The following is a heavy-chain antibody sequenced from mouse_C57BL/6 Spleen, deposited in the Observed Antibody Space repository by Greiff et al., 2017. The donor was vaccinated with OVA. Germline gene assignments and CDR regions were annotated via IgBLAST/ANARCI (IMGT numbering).Heavy chain of an antibody. CDR3: ARSGGSSFYYYAMDY. V-gene: IGHV1-82*01. CDR2: IYPGDGDT. Sequence: VKLVESGPELVKPGASVKISCKASGYAFSSSWMNWVKQRPGTGLEWIGRIYPGDGDTNYNGKFKGKATLTADKSSSTAYMQLSSLTSEDSAVYFCARSGGSSFYYYAMDYWGQGTSVTVSS. CDR1: GYAFSSSW. J-gene: IGHJ4*01. D-gene: IGHD1-1*01.